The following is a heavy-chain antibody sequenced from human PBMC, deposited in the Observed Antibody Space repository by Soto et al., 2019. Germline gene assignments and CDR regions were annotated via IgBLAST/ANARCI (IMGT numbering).Heavy chain of an antibody. CDR1: GYSFTSYW. V-gene: IGHV5-10-1*01. CDR3: ARHKGADTAYYYYGMDV. Sequence: GESLKISCKGSGYSFTSYWISWVRQMPGKGLEWMGRIDPSDSYTNYSPSFQGHVTISADKSISTAYLQWSSLKASDTAMYYCARHKGADTAYYYYGMDVWGQGTTVTVSS. J-gene: IGHJ6*02. D-gene: IGHD3-16*01. CDR2: IDPSDSYT.